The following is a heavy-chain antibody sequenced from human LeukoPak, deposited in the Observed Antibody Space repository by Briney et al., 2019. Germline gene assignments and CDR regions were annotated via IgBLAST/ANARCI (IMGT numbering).Heavy chain of an antibody. V-gene: IGHV3-30*02. CDR2: IHFDGSEI. J-gene: IGHJ5*02. Sequence: GGSLRLSCAASGFTLRNYGMHWVRQTPGKGLEWVAFIHFDGSEIYYADSVKGRFAISRDNSKNTLYLQMNSLTSGDTAVYHCAKDRCSSTSCPNWFDPWGQGTLVTVSP. CDR3: AKDRCSSTSCPNWFDP. CDR1: GFTLRNYG. D-gene: IGHD2-2*01.